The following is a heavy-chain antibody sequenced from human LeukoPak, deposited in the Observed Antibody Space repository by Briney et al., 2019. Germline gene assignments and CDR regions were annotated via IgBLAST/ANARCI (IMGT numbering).Heavy chain of an antibody. Sequence: PSETLSLTCTVSGGCISRYYWSWIRQPPGKALEWNGYIYYSGSTNYNPSLKIRVTISVDPSKNQFSLKLSSVTAADTVFFFKQKTAYDILTGYSTNWFDPWGQGTLVTVSS. D-gene: IGHD3-9*01. J-gene: IGHJ5*02. CDR1: GGCISRYY. CDR2: IYYSGST. V-gene: IGHV4-59*08. CDR3: QKTAYDILTGYSTNWFDP.